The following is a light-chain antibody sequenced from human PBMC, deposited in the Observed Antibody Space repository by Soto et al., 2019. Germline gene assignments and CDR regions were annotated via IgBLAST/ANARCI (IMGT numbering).Light chain of an antibody. J-gene: IGKJ4*01. CDR1: QDIRHY. CDR3: QQLRSYPST. V-gene: IGKV1-9*01. Sequence: IQLPQSPSSLSASVGDRVTVTCRASQDIRHYLAWYQQKPGKAPKLLICDASTLYSGVPSRFSGSGSGTDFTLTISGLQPKDFAAYYCQQLRSYPSTFGGGTKVEI. CDR2: DAS.